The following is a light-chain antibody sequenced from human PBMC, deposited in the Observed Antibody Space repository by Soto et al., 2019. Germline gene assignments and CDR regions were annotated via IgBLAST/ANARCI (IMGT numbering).Light chain of an antibody. CDR1: QSVSSSY. V-gene: IGKV3-20*01. J-gene: IGKJ4*01. CDR2: GAS. CDR3: QQYGSSLLT. Sequence: EVVLTQSPGTLSLSPGERATLSCRTSQSVSSSYLAWYQQKPGQAPRLLIYGASSRATGIPDRFSGSGSGTDFPLTISRLEPEDFAVYYCQQYGSSLLTFGGGTKVEIQ.